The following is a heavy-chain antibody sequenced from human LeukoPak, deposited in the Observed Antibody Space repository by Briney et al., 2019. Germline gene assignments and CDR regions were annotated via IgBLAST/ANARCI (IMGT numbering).Heavy chain of an antibody. V-gene: IGHV5-51*01. Sequence: GESLKISCKGSGYSFTSYWIGWVRQMPGKGLEWMGIIYPGDSDTRYSPSFQGQVTISADKSISTAYLQWSSLKASDTAMYYCARQGGGGPHYYYYYYMDVWGKGTTVTVSS. D-gene: IGHD3-16*01. CDR2: IYPGDSDT. J-gene: IGHJ6*03. CDR3: ARQGGGGPHYYYYYYMDV. CDR1: GYSFTSYW.